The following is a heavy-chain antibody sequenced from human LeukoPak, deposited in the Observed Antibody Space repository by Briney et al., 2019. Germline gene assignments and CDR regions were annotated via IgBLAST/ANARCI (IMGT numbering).Heavy chain of an antibody. CDR2: FDHEDGET. J-gene: IGHJ4*02. CDR1: RYTLAELS. D-gene: IGHD3-10*01. V-gene: IGHV1-24*01. CDR3: ATDLLRYYYGSGSTDY. Sequence: ASVKVSGKSARYTLAELSMHWLRQAPGKGLKWMGGFDHEDGETIYEQKFQGRVTMTEDTSTDTAYMELSSLRSEDTAVYYCATDLLRYYYGSGSTDYWSQGTLVTVSS.